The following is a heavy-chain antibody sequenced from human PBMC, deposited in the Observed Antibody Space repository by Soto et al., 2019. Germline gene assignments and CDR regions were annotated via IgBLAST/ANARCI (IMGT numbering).Heavy chain of an antibody. Sequence: GASVKVSCKVSGYTLTELSMHWVRQAPGKGLEWMGGINPNDGGTNYAQKFQGWVTMTRDTSISTAYMELSRLRSDDTAVYYCAREYGYCSGGSCRVSSRGIDVWGQGTTVTVSS. CDR2: INPNDGGT. D-gene: IGHD2-15*01. CDR1: GYTLTELS. CDR3: AREYGYCSGGSCRVSSRGIDV. J-gene: IGHJ6*02. V-gene: IGHV1-2*04.